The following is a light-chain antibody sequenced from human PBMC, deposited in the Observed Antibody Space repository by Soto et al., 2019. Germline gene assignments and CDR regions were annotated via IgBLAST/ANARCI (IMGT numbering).Light chain of an antibody. J-gene: IGKJ4*01. Sequence: DIQMTQSPSTLSASVGDRVIITCRASQSPGTWMAWYQQKPGTAPVLLIYDVSKLESGVPSRFSGRASGTVFPLITSLQPDDFATYYCQQYFSYPLTFGGGTKVEIK. V-gene: IGKV1-5*01. CDR3: QQYFSYPLT. CDR2: DVS. CDR1: QSPGTW.